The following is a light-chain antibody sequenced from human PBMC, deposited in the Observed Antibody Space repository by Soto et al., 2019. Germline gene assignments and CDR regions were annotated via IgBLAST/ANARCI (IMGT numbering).Light chain of an antibody. CDR2: KAS. J-gene: IGKJ1*01. V-gene: IGKV1-5*03. CDR1: QTISSW. Sequence: DIQMTQSPSTXSXXXXXXXXXXXRASQTISSWLAWYQQKPGKAPKLLIYKASTLKSGVPSRFSGSGSGTEFTLTISSLQPEDVATYYCQKYNSAPRTFGQGTKVDIK. CDR3: QKYNSAPRT.